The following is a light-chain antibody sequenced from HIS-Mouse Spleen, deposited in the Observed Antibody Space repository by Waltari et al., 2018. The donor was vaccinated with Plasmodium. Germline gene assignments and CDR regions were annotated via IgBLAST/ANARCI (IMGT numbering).Light chain of an antibody. V-gene: IGKV3-15*01. CDR1: QSVSSN. J-gene: IGKJ3*01. CDR2: GAS. Sequence: EIVMTQSPATLSVSPGERATLSCRASQSVSSNLAWYQQKPGQAPRLLIYGASTRATGIPARFSRSGSGTEFTLTISSLQSEEFAVYYCQQYNNWSFTFGPGTKVDIK. CDR3: QQYNNWSFT.